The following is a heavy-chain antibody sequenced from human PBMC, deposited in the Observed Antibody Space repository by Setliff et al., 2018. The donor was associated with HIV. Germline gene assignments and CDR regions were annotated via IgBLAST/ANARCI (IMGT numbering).Heavy chain of an antibody. V-gene: IGHV4-39*02. CDR2: VYHSGGT. D-gene: IGHD3-10*01. J-gene: IGHJ4*02. CDR1: GGSISSFSYY. Sequence: SETLSLTCTVSGGSISSFSYYWAWIRQSPGKGLEWIGNVYHSGGTDYNPSLRSRVTISVDTSTNQFSLYLQMNSLRAEDTAVYYCAREPPHYYGSGSYSGGADYWGQGTLVTVSS. CDR3: AREPPHYYGSGSYSGGADY.